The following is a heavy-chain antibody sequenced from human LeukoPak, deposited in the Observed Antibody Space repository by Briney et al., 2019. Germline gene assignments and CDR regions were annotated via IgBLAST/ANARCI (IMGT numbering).Heavy chain of an antibody. J-gene: IGHJ4*02. V-gene: IGHV3-21*01. CDR1: GFTFSSYS. CDR2: ISSSSSYI. Sequence: PGGSLRLSCAASGFTFSSYSMNWVRQAPGKGLEWVSSISSSSSYIYYADSVKGRFTISRDNAKNSLYLQMNSLRAEDTAVYYCARGTLGIAVAGNFDYWGQGTLVTVSS. D-gene: IGHD6-19*01. CDR3: ARGTLGIAVAGNFDY.